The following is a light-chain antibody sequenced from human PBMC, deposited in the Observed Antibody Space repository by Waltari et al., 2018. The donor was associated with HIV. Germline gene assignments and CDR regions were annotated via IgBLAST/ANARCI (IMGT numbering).Light chain of an antibody. V-gene: IGKV4-1*01. J-gene: IGKJ2*01. Sequence: DIVMTQSPDSLAVSLGERATINCKSSQSVLSSSNNKNCLAWYQQKPGQPPRLLIYWASTRESGVPDRFSGSGSGTDFTLTISSLQAEDVAVYYCQQYYSTPYTFGQGPSWRSN. CDR1: QSVLSSSNNKNC. CDR2: WAS. CDR3: QQYYSTPYT.